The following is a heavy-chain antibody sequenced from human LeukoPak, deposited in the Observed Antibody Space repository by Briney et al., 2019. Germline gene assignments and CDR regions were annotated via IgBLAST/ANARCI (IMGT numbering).Heavy chain of an antibody. CDR1: GGSIRSSSDY. Sequence: PSETLSLTCSVSGGSIRSSSDYWGWIRQAPGKGLEWIGSIYYSGTTYYNPSLQSRVTISVDTSKNQFSLKLSSVTAADTAVYYCARTGYSSSWYFGGGNWFDPWGQGTLVTVSS. J-gene: IGHJ5*02. D-gene: IGHD6-13*01. CDR3: ARTGYSSSWYFGGGNWFDP. V-gene: IGHV4-39*07. CDR2: IYYSGTT.